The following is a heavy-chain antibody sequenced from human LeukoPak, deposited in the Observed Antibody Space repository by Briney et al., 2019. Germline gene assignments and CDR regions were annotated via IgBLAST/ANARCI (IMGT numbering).Heavy chain of an antibody. J-gene: IGHJ3*02. CDR3: ARESQGGSGSSNDAFDI. D-gene: IGHD3-10*01. V-gene: IGHV1-18*01. CDR1: GYTFTSHG. Sequence: GASVKVSCKASGYTFTSHGISWVRQAPGQGLEWMGWISTYNGNTNYAQKLQGRVSMTTDTSTSTAYMDLRSLRSDDTAMYYCARESQGGSGSSNDAFDIWGQGTMVSVSS. CDR2: ISTYNGNT.